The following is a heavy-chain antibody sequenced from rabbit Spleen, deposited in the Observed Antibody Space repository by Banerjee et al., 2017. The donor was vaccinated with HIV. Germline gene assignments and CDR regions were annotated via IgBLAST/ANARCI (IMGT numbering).Heavy chain of an antibody. Sequence: QEQLKETGGGLVQPGGSLKLSCKASGFSFSDRDVMCWVRQAPGKGLEWIACINTATGKPVYATWAKGRFTISTTSSTTVTLQMTSLTAADTATYFCARDLAGAIGWNFYLWGQGTLVTVS. D-gene: IGHD4-1*01. V-gene: IGHV1S45*01. CDR3: ARDLAGAIGWNFYL. J-gene: IGHJ3*01. CDR2: INTATGKP. CDR1: GFSFSDRDV.